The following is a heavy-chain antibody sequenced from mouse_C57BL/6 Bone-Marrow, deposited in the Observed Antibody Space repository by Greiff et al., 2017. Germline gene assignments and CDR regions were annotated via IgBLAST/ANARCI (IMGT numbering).Heavy chain of an antibody. CDR3: ARHEGVRRFAY. J-gene: IGHJ3*01. Sequence: VQLQQSGGDLVKPGGSLKLSCAASGFTFSSYGMSWVRQTPDKRLEWVANISSGGSYTDYPDSVKGRFTISRDNAKNTLYLQMSSLKSEDTAMYYCARHEGVRRFAYWGQGTLVTVSA. V-gene: IGHV5-6*01. CDR2: ISSGGSYT. D-gene: IGHD2-14*01. CDR1: GFTFSSYG.